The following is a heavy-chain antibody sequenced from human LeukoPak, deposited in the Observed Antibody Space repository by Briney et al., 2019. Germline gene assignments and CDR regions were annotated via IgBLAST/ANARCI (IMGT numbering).Heavy chain of an antibody. Sequence: ASVKVSCKASGYTFTGYYMHWVRQAPGQGLEWMGWINPNSGGTNYAQKFQGRVTMTRDTSISTAYMELSRLRSDDTAVYYCARERPLTVVTPGAFDTWGQGTMVTVSS. CDR2: INPNSGGT. CDR1: GYTFTGYY. V-gene: IGHV1-2*02. CDR3: ARERPLTVVTPGAFDT. J-gene: IGHJ3*02. D-gene: IGHD4-23*01.